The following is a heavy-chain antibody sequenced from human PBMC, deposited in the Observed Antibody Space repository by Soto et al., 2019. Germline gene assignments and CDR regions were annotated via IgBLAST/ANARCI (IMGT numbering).Heavy chain of an antibody. D-gene: IGHD5-12*01. Sequence: SGTLSLTCAVSGGSISPYYWNWIRQPPGKGLEWIGYIHYSGSTNYNPSLKSRVSMSVDTSKNQFSLKLSSVTAADTAVYFCARRPGATTLDYWGQGTPVTVSS. CDR2: IHYSGST. J-gene: IGHJ4*02. CDR1: GGSISPYY. V-gene: IGHV4-59*01. CDR3: ARRPGATTLDY.